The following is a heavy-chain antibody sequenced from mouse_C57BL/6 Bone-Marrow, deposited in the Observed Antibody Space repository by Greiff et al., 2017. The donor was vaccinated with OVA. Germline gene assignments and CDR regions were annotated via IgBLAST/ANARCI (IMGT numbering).Heavy chain of an antibody. CDR1: GYAFSSSW. V-gene: IGHV1-82*01. Sequence: QVQLQQSGPELVKPGASVKISCKASGYAFSSSWMNWVKQRPGKGLEWIGRIYPGDGDTNYNGKFKGKATLTADKSSSTAYMQLSSLTSEDSAVYFCARCSYYGSSYRLHWYFDVWGTGTTVTVSS. CDR3: ARCSYYGSSYRLHWYFDV. D-gene: IGHD1-1*01. J-gene: IGHJ1*03. CDR2: IYPGDGDT.